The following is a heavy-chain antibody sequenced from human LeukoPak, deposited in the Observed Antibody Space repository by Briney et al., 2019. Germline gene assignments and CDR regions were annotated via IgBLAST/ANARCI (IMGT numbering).Heavy chain of an antibody. V-gene: IGHV4-34*01. CDR2: INHSGST. CDR1: GGSFSGYY. CDR3: ARGVPYDSSGTNTGLYFDY. Sequence: PSETLSLTCAVYGGSFSGYYWSWLRQPPGKGLEWIGEINHSGSTNYNPSLKSRVTISVDTSKNQFSLKLSSVTAADTAVYYCARGVPYDSSGTNTGLYFDYWGQGTLVTVSS. J-gene: IGHJ4*02. D-gene: IGHD3-22*01.